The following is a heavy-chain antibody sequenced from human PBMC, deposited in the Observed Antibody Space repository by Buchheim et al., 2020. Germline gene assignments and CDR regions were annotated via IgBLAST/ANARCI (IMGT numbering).Heavy chain of an antibody. CDR1: GFTVSNYH. J-gene: IGHJ2*01. D-gene: IGHD7-27*01. CDR3: ALRTGERSWYFDL. V-gene: IGHV3-66*01. CDR2: INRDASK. Sequence: VQLVESGGGVVQPGGSLRLSCAASGFTVSNYHMGWVRQAPGKGLEWVSAINRDASKTYADSMKGRFTISRDDSKNTLYLQMNSLTAEDTAVYFCALRTGERSWYFDLWGRGTL.